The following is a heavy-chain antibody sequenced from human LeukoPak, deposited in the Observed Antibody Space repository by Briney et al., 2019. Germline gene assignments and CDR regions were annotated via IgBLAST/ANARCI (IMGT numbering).Heavy chain of an antibody. CDR2: ISTSTTTT. D-gene: IGHD3-22*01. CDR3: ARDRSSGYHPTSWDY. J-gene: IGHJ4*02. V-gene: IGHV3-48*04. Sequence: GGSLRLSCAASGITFSSYTFSTYSMNWVRQAPGKGLEWVSYISTSTTTTYYADSVKGRFTISRDNAKKSLYLQMNSLRADDTAVYYCARDRSSGYHPTSWDYWGQGTLVTVSS. CDR1: GITFSSYTFSTYS.